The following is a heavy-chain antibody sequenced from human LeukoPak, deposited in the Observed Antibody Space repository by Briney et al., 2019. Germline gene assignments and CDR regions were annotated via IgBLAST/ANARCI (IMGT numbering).Heavy chain of an antibody. J-gene: IGHJ4*02. CDR1: GFTFSTNW. V-gene: IGHV3-7*01. D-gene: IGHD4-23*01. CDR2: IKQDGGEK. Sequence: GGSLRLSCVGSGFTFSTNWMSWVRQAPGKGLEWVANIKQDGGEKYYVDSVKGRFTISRDNAKNSLYLQMNSLRGEDTAVYYCARDDYGGTYWGQGTLVTVSS. CDR3: ARDDYGGTY.